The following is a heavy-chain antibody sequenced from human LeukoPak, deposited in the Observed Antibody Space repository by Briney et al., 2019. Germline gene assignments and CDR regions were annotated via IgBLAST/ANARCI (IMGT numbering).Heavy chain of an antibody. CDR2: ISSSSSYI. CDR3: AGPGSSGY. D-gene: IGHD1-26*01. CDR1: GFTFSTYS. J-gene: IGHJ4*02. V-gene: IGHV3-21*01. Sequence: GGSLRLSCAASGFTFSTYSMNWVRQAPGKGLEWVSAISSSSSYIYYSDSVKGRFTISRDDAKDSVYLQMNSLRVEDTAIYFCAGPGSSGYWGQGTLVTVSS.